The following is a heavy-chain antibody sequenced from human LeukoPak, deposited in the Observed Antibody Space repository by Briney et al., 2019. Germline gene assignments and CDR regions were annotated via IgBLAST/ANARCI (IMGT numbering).Heavy chain of an antibody. CDR2: ISGSGDGT. J-gene: IGHJ4*02. CDR1: GFTFSSYA. Sequence: GGSLRLSCAVSGFTFSSYALSWVRQAPGKGLEWVSGISGSGDGTYYEDSVRGRFTISRDNSKNTLYLQMNSLRAEDSAVYYCARRRYSSSWYFDYWGQGTLVTVSS. V-gene: IGHV3-23*01. D-gene: IGHD6-13*01. CDR3: ARRRYSSSWYFDY.